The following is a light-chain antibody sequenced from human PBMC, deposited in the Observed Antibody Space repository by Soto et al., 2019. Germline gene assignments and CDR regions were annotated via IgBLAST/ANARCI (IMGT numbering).Light chain of an antibody. J-gene: IGLJ2*01. CDR2: DVG. CDR3: SSYRGSSTLVV. V-gene: IGLV2-14*03. CDR1: SSDDS. Sequence: QSVLTQPASVSGSPGQSITISCTGASSDDSVSWHQHHPGKAPKLVLYDVGYRPPGVSNRFSGSKSGNTASLTISGLQAEDEADYYCSSYRGSSTLVVFGGGTQLTVL.